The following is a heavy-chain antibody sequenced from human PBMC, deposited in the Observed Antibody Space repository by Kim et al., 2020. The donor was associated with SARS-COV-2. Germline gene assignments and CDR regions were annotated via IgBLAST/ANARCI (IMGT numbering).Heavy chain of an antibody. D-gene: IGHD3-10*01. V-gene: IGHV4-34*01. CDR3: ARDRKMPTYYYGSGSYLRSDY. CDR2: INHSGST. Sequence: SETLSLTCAVYGGSFSGYYWSWIRQPPGKGLEWIGEINHSGSTNYNPSLKSRVTISVDTSKNQFSLKLSSVTAADTAVYYCARDRKMPTYYYGSGSYLRSDYWGQGTLVTVSS. J-gene: IGHJ4*02. CDR1: GGSFSGYY.